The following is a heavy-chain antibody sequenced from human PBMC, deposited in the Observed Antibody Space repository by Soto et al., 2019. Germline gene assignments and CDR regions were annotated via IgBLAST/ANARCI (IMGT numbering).Heavy chain of an antibody. J-gene: IGHJ4*02. CDR2: VSGYNGNT. V-gene: IGHV1-18*01. CDR3: AKGYNYGYGDY. CDR1: GYTFTTYG. D-gene: IGHD5-18*01. Sequence: QVQLVQSGAEVKKPGASVKVSCKTSGYTFTTYGISWVRQAPGQGLEWMGWVSGYNGNTNYAQKFQGRVTMTTDTSTSTAYMELRSLRSADTAVYYCAKGYNYGYGDYWGLGTLITVSS.